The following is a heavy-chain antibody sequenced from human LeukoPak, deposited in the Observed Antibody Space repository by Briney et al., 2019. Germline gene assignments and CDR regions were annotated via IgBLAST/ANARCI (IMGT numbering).Heavy chain of an antibody. Sequence: SVKVSCKASGGTFSSYAISWVRQAPGQGLEWMGGIIPIFGTANYAQKFQGRVTITTDESTSTAYMELSSLRSEDTAVYYCASGDIVVVPAAIRRDYYYYYYMDVWGKGTTVTVSS. V-gene: IGHV1-69*05. CDR2: IIPIFGTA. D-gene: IGHD2-2*01. CDR3: ASGDIVVVPAAIRRDYYYYYYMDV. CDR1: GGTFSSYA. J-gene: IGHJ6*03.